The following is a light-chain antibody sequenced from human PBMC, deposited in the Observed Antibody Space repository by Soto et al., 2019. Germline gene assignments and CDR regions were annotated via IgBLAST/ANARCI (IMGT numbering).Light chain of an antibody. CDR3: QQYDNLYT. Sequence: DIQMNQSPSSLSASVGDRVTITCQARQDISNYLNRYQQKPGKAPKLLIYDASNLETGVPSRFSGSGAGTDFTFTISSLQPEDIATYYCQQYDNLYTFGQGTKLEIK. J-gene: IGKJ2*01. CDR1: QDISNY. CDR2: DAS. V-gene: IGKV1-33*01.